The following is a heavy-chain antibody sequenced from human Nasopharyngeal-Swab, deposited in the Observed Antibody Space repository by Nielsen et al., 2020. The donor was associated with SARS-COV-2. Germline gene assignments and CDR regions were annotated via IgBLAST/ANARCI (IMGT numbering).Heavy chain of an antibody. Sequence: SETLSLTCTVSDGSISSYYWSWIRQSAGKGLEWIGRIYASGSSNYNPSFNSRVTMSVNTSKNQFSLKLTSVTAADTAVYYCARGLLWFGELSPGMRPQRQFDPWGQGTLVTVSS. CDR1: DGSISSYY. V-gene: IGHV4-4*07. D-gene: IGHD3-10*01. CDR3: ARGLLWFGELSPGMRPQRQFDP. J-gene: IGHJ5*02. CDR2: IYASGSS.